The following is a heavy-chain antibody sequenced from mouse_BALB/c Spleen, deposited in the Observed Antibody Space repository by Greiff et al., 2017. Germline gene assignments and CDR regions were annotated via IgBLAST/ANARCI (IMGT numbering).Heavy chain of an antibody. D-gene: IGHD1-1*01. CDR2: ISNGGGST. J-gene: IGHJ1*01. Sequence: DVKLVESGGGLVQPGGSLKLSCAASGFTFSSYTMSWVRQTPEKRLVWVAYISNGGGSTYYPDTVKGRFTISRDNAKNTLYLQMSSLKSEDTAMYYCASFYGSSYVGWYFDVWGAGTTVTVSA. CDR3: ASFYGSSYVGWYFDV. V-gene: IGHV5-12-2*01. CDR1: GFTFSSYT.